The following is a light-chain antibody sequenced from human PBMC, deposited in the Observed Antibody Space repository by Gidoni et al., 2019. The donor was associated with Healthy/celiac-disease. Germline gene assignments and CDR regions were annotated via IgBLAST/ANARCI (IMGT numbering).Light chain of an antibody. CDR3: QQYNSYPGLT. V-gene: IGKV1-5*01. J-gene: IGKJ4*01. Sequence: DIQMTQSPSTLSASVGDRVTITCRASQRISSWLAWYQQKPGKAPKLLIYDASSLESGVPSRFSGSGSGTEFTLTISSLQPDDFATYYCQQYNSYPGLTFGGGTKVEIK. CDR2: DAS. CDR1: QRISSW.